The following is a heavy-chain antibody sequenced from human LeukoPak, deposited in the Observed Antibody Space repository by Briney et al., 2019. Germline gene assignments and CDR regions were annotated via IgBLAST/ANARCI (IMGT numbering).Heavy chain of an antibody. CDR1: GFTFSSYA. Sequence: GRSLRLSCAASGFTFSSYAMHWVRQAPGKGLEWVAVISYDGSNKYYADSVKGRFTISRDNSKNTLYLQMNSLRAEDTAVYYCARDPTTARGGFDIWGQGTMVTVSS. CDR3: ARDPTTARGGFDI. D-gene: IGHD3-10*01. J-gene: IGHJ3*02. CDR2: ISYDGSNK. V-gene: IGHV3-30-3*01.